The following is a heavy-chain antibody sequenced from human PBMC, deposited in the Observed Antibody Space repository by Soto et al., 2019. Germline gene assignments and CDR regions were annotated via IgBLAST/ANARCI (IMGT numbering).Heavy chain of an antibody. CDR3: VYSLFSSSWPVDY. D-gene: IGHD6-13*01. Sequence: ITLQESGPTLVKPTQTLTLTCTFSGFSLTTGGVGVGWIRQPPGKALEWLALIYWADDKRYRPALNTRLTITKDTSKNQVVRTMPNIDPVDTATYCCVYSLFSSSWPVDYWGQGSLVTVPS. CDR2: IYWADDK. CDR1: GFSLTTGGVG. V-gene: IGHV2-5*02. J-gene: IGHJ4*02.